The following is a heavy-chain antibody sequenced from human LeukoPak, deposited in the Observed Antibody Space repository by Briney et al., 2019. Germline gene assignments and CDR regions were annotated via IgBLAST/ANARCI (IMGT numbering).Heavy chain of an antibody. CDR2: IYHSGST. D-gene: IGHD3-16*01. CDR3: AKVLYVGRGSRIDY. J-gene: IGHJ4*02. V-gene: IGHV4-4*02. CDR1: GGSISSSNW. Sequence: SETLSLTCAVSGGSISSSNWWSWVRQPPGKGLEWIGEIYHSGSTNYNPSLKSRVTISVDKSRNQFSLKLSSVTAADTAVYYCAKVLYVGRGSRIDYWGQGTLVTVSS.